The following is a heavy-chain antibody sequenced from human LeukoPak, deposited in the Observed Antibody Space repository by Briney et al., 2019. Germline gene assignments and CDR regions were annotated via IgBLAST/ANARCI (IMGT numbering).Heavy chain of an antibody. D-gene: IGHD6-13*01. CDR1: GFTFSSYA. CDR2: ISYDGSKK. Sequence: QAGGSLRLSCAASGFTFSSYAMHWVRQAPGKGLEWVAVISYDGSKKHYADSVTGRFTISRDNSKNTLYLQMTSLRAEDTAVYYCARDNMAAPGNSYYYGLDVWGQGTTVTVSS. J-gene: IGHJ6*02. CDR3: ARDNMAAPGNSYYYGLDV. V-gene: IGHV3-30-3*01.